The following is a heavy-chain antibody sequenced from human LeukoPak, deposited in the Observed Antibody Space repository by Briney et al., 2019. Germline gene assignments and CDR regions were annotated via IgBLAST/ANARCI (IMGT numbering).Heavy chain of an antibody. CDR3: ARDDGAYSSSWYDFDY. J-gene: IGHJ4*02. V-gene: IGHV3-23*01. Sequence: GGSLRLSCAASGFTFTNYAMSWVRQAPGKGLEWVSGISGNGGDTYYADSVKGRFTIFRDNSKKTMNLQMNSLRAEDTALYYCARDDGAYSSSWYDFDYWGQGTLVTVSS. D-gene: IGHD6-13*01. CDR1: GFTFTNYA. CDR2: ISGNGGDT.